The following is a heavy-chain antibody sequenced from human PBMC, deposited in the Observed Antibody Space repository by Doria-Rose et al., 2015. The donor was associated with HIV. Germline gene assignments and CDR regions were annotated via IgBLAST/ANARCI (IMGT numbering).Heavy chain of an antibody. Sequence: QITLKESGPVLVKPTETLTLTCTVSGVSLSSPGMGVSWIRQPPRKALEWLSTIFADDERSYKTSLKSRLTISRGTSKSQVVLTMTDMDPVDTATYYCARIKSSRWYHKYYFDFWGQGTLVIVSA. D-gene: IGHD6-13*01. J-gene: IGHJ4*02. CDR1: GVSLSSPGMG. CDR3: ARIKSSRWYHKYYFDF. CDR2: IFADDER. V-gene: IGHV2-26*01.